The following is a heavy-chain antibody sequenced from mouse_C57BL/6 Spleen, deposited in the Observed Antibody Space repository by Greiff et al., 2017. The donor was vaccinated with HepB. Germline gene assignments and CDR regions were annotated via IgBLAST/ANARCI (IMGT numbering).Heavy chain of an antibody. CDR3: ARGGALDY. D-gene: IGHD3-1*01. Sequence: QVQLQQPGAELVRPGSSVKLSCKASGYTFTSYWRDWVKQRPGQGLEWIGNIYPSDSETHYNQKFKDKATLTVDKSSSTAYMQLSSLTSEDSAVYYCARGGALDYWGQGTTLTVSS. V-gene: IGHV1-61*01. J-gene: IGHJ2*01. CDR1: GYTFTSYW. CDR2: IYPSDSET.